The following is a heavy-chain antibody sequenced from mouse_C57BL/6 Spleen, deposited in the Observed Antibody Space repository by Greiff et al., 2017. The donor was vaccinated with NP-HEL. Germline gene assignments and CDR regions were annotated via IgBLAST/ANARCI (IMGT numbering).Heavy chain of an antibody. CDR3: ARGYYDYPYAMDY. CDR1: GYTFTSYW. Sequence: QVQLQQSGAELAKPGASVKLSCKASGYTFTSYWMHWVKQRPGQGLEWIGYINPSSGYTKYNQKFKDKATLTADKSSSTAYMQLSSLTYEDSAVYYCARGYYDYPYAMDYWGQGTSVTVSS. V-gene: IGHV1-7*01. J-gene: IGHJ4*01. CDR2: INPSSGYT. D-gene: IGHD2-4*01.